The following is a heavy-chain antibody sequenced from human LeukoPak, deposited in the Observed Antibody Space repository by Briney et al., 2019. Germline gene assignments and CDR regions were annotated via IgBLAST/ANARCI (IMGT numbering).Heavy chain of an antibody. CDR1: GYTFTSYD. Sequence: ASVTVSCTASGYTFTSYDFNWVRQATGQRPEWMGWMSPNSGDTGYAQKFQDRVTMTRNTSISTAYMELSSLRSEDTAVYYCAREVGGATGFGHDYWGQGTLVTVSS. CDR2: MSPNSGDT. J-gene: IGHJ4*02. CDR3: AREVGGATGFGHDY. D-gene: IGHD1-26*01. V-gene: IGHV1-8*01.